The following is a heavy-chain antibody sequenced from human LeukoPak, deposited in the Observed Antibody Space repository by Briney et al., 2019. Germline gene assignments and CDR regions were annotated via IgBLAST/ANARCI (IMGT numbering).Heavy chain of an antibody. CDR1: GYTFTGYY. V-gene: IGHV1-2*04. D-gene: IGHD6-13*01. CDR2: INPNSGGT. J-gene: IGHJ5*02. Sequence: GASVKVSCKASGYTFTGYYMHWVRQAPGQGLEWMGWINPNSGGTNYAQKFQGWVTMTRDTSISTAYMELSRLRSDDTAVYYCARDAYSSSWYFPTPSATWFDPWGQGTLVTVSS. CDR3: ARDAYSSSWYFPTPSATWFDP.